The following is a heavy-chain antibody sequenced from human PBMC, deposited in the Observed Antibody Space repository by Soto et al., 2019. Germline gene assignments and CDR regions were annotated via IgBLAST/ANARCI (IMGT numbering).Heavy chain of an antibody. Sequence: SETLSLTCTVSGGSISSSSYYWGWIRQPPGKGLEWIGSIYYSGSTYYNPSLKSRVTISVDTSKNQFSLKLSSVTAADTAVYYCARHRDDYSNYQKTLTGGFDPWGQGTLVTVSS. CDR2: IYYSGST. CDR1: GGSISSSSYY. CDR3: ARHRDDYSNYQKTLTGGFDP. J-gene: IGHJ5*02. D-gene: IGHD4-4*01. V-gene: IGHV4-39*01.